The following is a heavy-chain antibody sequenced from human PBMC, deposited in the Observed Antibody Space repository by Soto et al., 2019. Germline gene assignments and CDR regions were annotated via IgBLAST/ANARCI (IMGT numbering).Heavy chain of an antibody. Sequence: QVQLVQSGAEVKKPGASVKVSCKASGYTFTSYAMHWVRQAPGQRLEWMGWINAGNGNTKYSQKFQGRVTITRDTFASTAYMELSSLRSEDTAVYYCAMGADILTGYASLDYWGQGTLVTVSS. J-gene: IGHJ4*02. D-gene: IGHD3-9*01. CDR1: GYTFTSYA. CDR2: INAGNGNT. V-gene: IGHV1-3*01. CDR3: AMGADILTGYASLDY.